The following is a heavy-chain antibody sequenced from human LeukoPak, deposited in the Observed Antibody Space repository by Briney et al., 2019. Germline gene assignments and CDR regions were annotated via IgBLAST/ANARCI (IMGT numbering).Heavy chain of an antibody. D-gene: IGHD3-16*01. J-gene: IGHJ4*02. Sequence: SVKVSCKASGGTFSSYAISWVRQAPGQGLEWMGGIIPIFGTANYAQKFQGRVAITTDESTSTAYMELSSLRSEDTAVYYCASAGSLGAGVFDYWGQGTLVTVSS. CDR2: IIPIFGTA. CDR3: ASAGSLGAGVFDY. V-gene: IGHV1-69*05. CDR1: GGTFSSYA.